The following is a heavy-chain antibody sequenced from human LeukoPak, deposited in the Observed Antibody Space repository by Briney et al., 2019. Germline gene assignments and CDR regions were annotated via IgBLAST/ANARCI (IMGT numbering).Heavy chain of an antibody. CDR2: IYYSGST. V-gene: IGHV4-59*08. CDR1: GGSISSYY. Sequence: SETLPLTCTVSGGSISSYYWSWIRQPPGKGLEWIGYIYYSGSTNYNPSLKSRVTISVDTSKNQFSLKLSSVTAADTAVYYCARRVISSWYVDYWGQGTLVTVSS. D-gene: IGHD6-13*01. J-gene: IGHJ4*02. CDR3: ARRVISSWYVDY.